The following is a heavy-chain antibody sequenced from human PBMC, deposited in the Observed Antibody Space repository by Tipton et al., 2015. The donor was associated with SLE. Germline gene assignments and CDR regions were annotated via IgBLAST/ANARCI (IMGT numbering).Heavy chain of an antibody. D-gene: IGHD6-13*01. Sequence: SLRLSCAASGFTFSSYEMNWVRQAPGKGLEWVSYISSSGSTIYYADSVKGRFTLSRDNAKNSLYLQMNSLRAEDTAVYYCARDRDKVIAAAWGAFDIWGQGTMVTVSS. CDR1: GFTFSSYE. CDR3: ARDRDKVIAAAWGAFDI. V-gene: IGHV3-48*03. J-gene: IGHJ3*02. CDR2: ISSSGSTI.